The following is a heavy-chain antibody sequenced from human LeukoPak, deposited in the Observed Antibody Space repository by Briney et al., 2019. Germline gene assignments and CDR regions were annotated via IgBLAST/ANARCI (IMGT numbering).Heavy chain of an antibody. CDR3: ARGRAEEWELLVSPMGWFDP. V-gene: IGHV1-2*02. CDR1: GYTFTGYY. CDR2: INPNSGDT. D-gene: IGHD1-26*01. Sequence: GASVKVSCKASGYTFTGYYMHWVRQAPGQGLEWMGWINPNSGDTNYSQKFQGRVTMTRDTSISTAYMELSRLRSDDTAVYYCARGRAEEWELLVSPMGWFDPWGQGTLVTVSS. J-gene: IGHJ5*02.